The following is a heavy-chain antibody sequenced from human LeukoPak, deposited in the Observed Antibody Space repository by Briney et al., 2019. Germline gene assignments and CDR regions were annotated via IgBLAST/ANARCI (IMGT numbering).Heavy chain of an antibody. CDR2: IYTSGST. J-gene: IGHJ6*02. CDR1: GGSISSYY. V-gene: IGHV4-4*07. CDR3: ARGLWFGDYYYYGMDV. Sequence: SETLSLTCTVSGGSISSYYWSWIRQPAGKGLEWIGRIYTSGSTNYNPSLKSRVTMSVDTSKNQFSLKLSSVTAADTAVYYCARGLWFGDYYYYGMDVWGQGTTVTVSS. D-gene: IGHD3-10*01.